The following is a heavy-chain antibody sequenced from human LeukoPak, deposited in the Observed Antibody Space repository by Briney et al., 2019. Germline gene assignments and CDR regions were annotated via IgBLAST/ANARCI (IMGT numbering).Heavy chain of an antibody. CDR2: IKQDGSEK. CDR1: GFTFSSYW. Sequence: GGSLRLSCAASGFTFSSYWMSWVRQAPGQGLKWVANIKQDGSEKYYVDSVKGRFTISRDNAKNSLYLQMNSLRAEDTAVYYCARDGYADYYDSSGYYYVDWGQGTLVTVSS. V-gene: IGHV3-7*01. CDR3: ARDGYADYYDSSGYYYVD. D-gene: IGHD3-22*01. J-gene: IGHJ4*02.